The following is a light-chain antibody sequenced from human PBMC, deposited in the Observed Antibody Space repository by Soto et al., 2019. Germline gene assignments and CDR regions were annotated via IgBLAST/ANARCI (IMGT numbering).Light chain of an antibody. CDR2: EVS. V-gene: IGLV2-14*01. Sequence: QSVLTQPASVSGSPGQSITISCTGTSSDVGGYNYVSWYQQYPGKAPKLMIYEVSNRPSGISNRFSGSKSGNTASLTISGLQAEDEADYYCSSCATSSTLVFGGGTQLTVL. J-gene: IGLJ3*02. CDR3: SSCATSSTLV. CDR1: SSDVGGYNY.